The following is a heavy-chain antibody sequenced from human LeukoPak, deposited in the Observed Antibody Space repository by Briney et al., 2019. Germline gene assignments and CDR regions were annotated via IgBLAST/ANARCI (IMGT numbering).Heavy chain of an antibody. D-gene: IGHD6-19*01. CDR1: GFTFRDYY. J-gene: IGHJ4*02. V-gene: IGHV3-11*04. CDR2: ISSSGSTI. Sequence: GSLRLSCAASGFTFRDYYMSWIRQAPGKGLEWVSYISSSGSTIYYTDSVKGRFTISRDNAKNSLYLQMNSLTAEDTAVYYCARDYGSGWYVDYWGQGTLVTVSS. CDR3: ARDYGSGWYVDY.